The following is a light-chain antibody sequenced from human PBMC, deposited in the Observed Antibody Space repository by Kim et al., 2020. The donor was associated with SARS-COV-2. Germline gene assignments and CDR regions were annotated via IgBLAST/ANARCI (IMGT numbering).Light chain of an antibody. CDR1: QRTTY. V-gene: IGKV3-20*01. J-gene: IGKJ5*01. CDR3: QQYGSSPPIT. CDR2: GAS. Sequence: LSPGERATHSCRASQRTTYLAWYQQRPGQALRLLIYGASSRAIGIPDRFSGSVSGTDFTLTISRLEPEDFGVYYCQQYGSSPPITFGQGTRLEIK.